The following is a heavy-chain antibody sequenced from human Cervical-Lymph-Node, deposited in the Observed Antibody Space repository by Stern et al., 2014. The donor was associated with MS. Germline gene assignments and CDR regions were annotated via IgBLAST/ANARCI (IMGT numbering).Heavy chain of an antibody. D-gene: IGHD5-18*01. CDR3: ARGATVDTAMVEEVDYFDY. Sequence: VQLVESGGGVVQPGRSLRLSCAASGFTFSSYGMHCVRQAPGKGLEWVAVIWYDGSNKYYADSVKVRFTISRDNSKNTLYLQMNSLRAEDTAVYYCARGATVDTAMVEEVDYFDYWGQGTLVTVSS. CDR2: IWYDGSNK. V-gene: IGHV3-33*01. CDR1: GFTFSSYG. J-gene: IGHJ4*02.